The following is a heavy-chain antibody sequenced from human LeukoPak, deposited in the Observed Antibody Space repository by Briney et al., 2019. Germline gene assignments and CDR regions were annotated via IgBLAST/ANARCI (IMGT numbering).Heavy chain of an antibody. J-gene: IGHJ6*02. CDR3: ARDTYYYYGMDV. CDR1: GFTVSSNY. V-gene: IGHV3-66*01. Sequence: GGSLRLSCAASGFTVSSNYMSWVRQAPGKGLEWVSVIYSGGSTYYADSVKGRFTISRDNSKNTLYLQMNSLRAEDTAVYYCARDTYYYYGMDVWGQGTTVTVSS. CDR2: IYSGGST.